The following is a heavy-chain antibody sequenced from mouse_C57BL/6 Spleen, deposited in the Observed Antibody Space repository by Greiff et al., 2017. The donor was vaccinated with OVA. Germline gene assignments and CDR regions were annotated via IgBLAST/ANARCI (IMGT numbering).Heavy chain of an antibody. Sequence: QVQLQQSGPELVKPGASVKISCKASGYAFSSSWMNWVKQRPGKGLEWIGRIYPGDGDTNYNGKFKGKATLTADKSSSTAYMQLSSLTSADSAVYFCARWGSYYFDYWGQGTTLTVSS. D-gene: IGHD1-1*01. CDR3: ARWGSYYFDY. J-gene: IGHJ2*01. CDR2: IYPGDGDT. V-gene: IGHV1-82*01. CDR1: GYAFSSSW.